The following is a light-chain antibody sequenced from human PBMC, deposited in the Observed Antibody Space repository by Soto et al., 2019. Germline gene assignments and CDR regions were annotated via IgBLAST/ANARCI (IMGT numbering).Light chain of an antibody. CDR1: QGISSY. CDR3: QRLNSYHQWT. Sequence: IQLTQSPSSLSASVGDRVTITCRASQGISSYLAWYQQKPGKAPKLLIYAASTLHSEVPSRFSGSGSGTDFTLTISSLQLEDFATYYCQRLNSYHQWTFGQGTKVDIK. CDR2: AAS. J-gene: IGKJ1*01. V-gene: IGKV1-9*01.